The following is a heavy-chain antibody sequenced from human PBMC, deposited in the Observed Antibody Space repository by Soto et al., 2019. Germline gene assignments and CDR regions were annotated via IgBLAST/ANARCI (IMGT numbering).Heavy chain of an antibody. CDR1: GGTFSSYA. CDR2: IIPIFGTA. D-gene: IGHD6-19*01. Sequence: SVKVSCKASGGTFSSYAISWVRQAPGQGLEWMGGIIPIFGTANYAQKFQGRVTITADESTSTAYMELSSLRSEDTAVYYCARSGSGSPTSPRRFDYWGQGTLVTVSS. CDR3: ARSGSGSPTSPRRFDY. J-gene: IGHJ4*02. V-gene: IGHV1-69*13.